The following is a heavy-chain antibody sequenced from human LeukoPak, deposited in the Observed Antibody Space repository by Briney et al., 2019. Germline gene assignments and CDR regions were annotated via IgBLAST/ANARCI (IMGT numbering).Heavy chain of an antibody. CDR1: GVTFSSYA. D-gene: IGHD5-12*01. J-gene: IGHJ4*02. CDR2: ISYDGSNK. Sequence: RGSLRLSCAASGVTFSSYAMHWGRQAPGKGLEWVAVISYDGSNKYYADSLKGRFTISRDNSKNTLYPQMNSLRAEDTAVYYCARDLATGVPYWGQGTLVTVSS. CDR3: ARDLATGVPY. V-gene: IGHV3-30*04.